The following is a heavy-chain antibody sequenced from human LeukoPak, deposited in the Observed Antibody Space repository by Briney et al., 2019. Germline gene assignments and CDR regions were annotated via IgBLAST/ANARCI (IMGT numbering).Heavy chain of an antibody. J-gene: IGHJ5*02. D-gene: IGHD3-3*01. CDR1: GYSFTSYW. V-gene: IGHV5-51*01. Sequence: GESLKISCKGSGYSFTSYWIGWVRQMPGKGLERMGIIYPGDSDTRYSPSFQGQVTISADKSISTAYLQWSSLKASDTAMYYCARQGTSYYDFWSGYPNWFDPWGQGTLATVSS. CDR2: IYPGDSDT. CDR3: ARQGTSYYDFWSGYPNWFDP.